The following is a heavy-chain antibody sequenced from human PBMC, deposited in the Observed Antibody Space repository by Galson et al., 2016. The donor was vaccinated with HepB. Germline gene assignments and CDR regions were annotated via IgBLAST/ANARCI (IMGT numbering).Heavy chain of an antibody. CDR1: GGSISSRYY. CDR2: TYYSGTT. V-gene: IGHV4-39*01. CDR3: ASHCGGDCSVALADAFDI. D-gene: IGHD2-21*02. J-gene: IGHJ3*02. Sequence: SETLSLTCTVSGGSISSRYYWSWIRQPPGKGLEWIGSTYYSGTTSYNPSLKSRVTISVDTSKDQFTLKLNSVTAADTALSYCASHCGGDCSVALADAFDIWGQGTMVSVSS.